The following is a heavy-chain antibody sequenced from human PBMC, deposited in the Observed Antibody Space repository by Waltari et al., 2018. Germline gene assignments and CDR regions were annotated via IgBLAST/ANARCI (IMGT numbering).Heavy chain of an antibody. CDR2: IYYTGST. Sequence: QVQLQESGPGLVKPSETLSLTCTVSGGSISGYYWSWIRQSPGNGLEWIGHIYYTGSTNYNPARRSRVTMSIDASKNQFSLKLSSVTAADTAVYYCAKFIRLQLDWFDPWGRGTLVTVSS. J-gene: IGHJ5*02. V-gene: IGHV4-59*08. CDR1: GGSISGYY. CDR3: AKFIRLQLDWFDP. D-gene: IGHD4-4*01.